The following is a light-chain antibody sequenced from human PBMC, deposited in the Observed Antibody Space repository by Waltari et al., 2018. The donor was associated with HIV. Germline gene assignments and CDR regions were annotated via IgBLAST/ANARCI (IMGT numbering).Light chain of an antibody. V-gene: IGLV2-18*02. CDR3: SSYTSSNTFVV. J-gene: IGLJ2*01. Sequence: QSALTQPPSVSATPGQSVSISCTGTSRDVGHYNPLSWYQQPPGSAPKLMIYEVINRPSGVPRRFSGSKSGNTASLTISGLQAEDEADYYCSSYTSSNTFVVFGGGTKLTVL. CDR1: SRDVGHYNP. CDR2: EVI.